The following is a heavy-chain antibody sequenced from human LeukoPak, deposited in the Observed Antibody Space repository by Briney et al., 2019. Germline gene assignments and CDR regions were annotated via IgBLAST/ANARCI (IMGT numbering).Heavy chain of an antibody. J-gene: IGHJ4*02. V-gene: IGHV3-30*18. D-gene: IGHD5-24*01. CDR2: MSYDGSNK. CDR3: AKDGYNYFDY. Sequence: PGGSLRLSCAASGFTFSSYGMPWVRQAPGKGLEWVAVMSYDGSNKYYADSVKGRFTISRDNSKNTLYLQMNSLRAEDTAVYYCAKDGYNYFDYWGQGTLVTVSS. CDR1: GFTFSSYG.